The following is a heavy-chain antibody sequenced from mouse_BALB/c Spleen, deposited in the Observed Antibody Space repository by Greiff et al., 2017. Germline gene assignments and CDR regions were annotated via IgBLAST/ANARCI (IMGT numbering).Heavy chain of an antibody. CDR1: GFSLSTYGIG. D-gene: IGHD2-14*01. CDR2: IWWNDNK. Sequence: QVTLKESGPGILQPSQTLSLTCSFSGFSLSTYGIGVGWIRQPSGKGLEWLAHIWWNDNKYSNTALKSRLTISKDTSNNQVFLKIASVDTADTATYYCARWGYYRYENAMDYWGQGTSVTVSS. CDR3: ARWGYYRYENAMDY. V-gene: IGHV8-11*01. J-gene: IGHJ4*01.